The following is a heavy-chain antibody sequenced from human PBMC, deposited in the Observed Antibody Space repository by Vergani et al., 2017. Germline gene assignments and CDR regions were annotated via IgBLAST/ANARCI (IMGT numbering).Heavy chain of an antibody. CDR3: ARHSPVAWLVKLGWIDP. CDR1: GASIRSSNYY. D-gene: IGHD6-19*01. Sequence: QLQLQESGPGLVKPSATLSLTCSVSGASIRSSNYYWGWIRQPPGKGLEWIASIYYSGSTYYNPSLKSRVTISVDTSKNQFSLMLSSVTAADTAVYFCARHSPVAWLVKLGWIDPWGQGILVTVSS. V-gene: IGHV4-39*01. J-gene: IGHJ5*02. CDR2: IYYSGST.